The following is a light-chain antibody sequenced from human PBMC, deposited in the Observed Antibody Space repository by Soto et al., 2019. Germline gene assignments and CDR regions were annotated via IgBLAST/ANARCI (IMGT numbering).Light chain of an antibody. J-gene: IGKJ4*01. CDR1: QSISSY. CDR2: AAS. Sequence: DIPMTQSPSSLSASVGDRVIITCRASQSISSYLNWYQQKPGKAPKLLIYAASSLQSGVPSRFSGSGSGADFTLTISSLQPEEFATYYCQQSYTTPLTFGGGTKVEIK. V-gene: IGKV1-39*01. CDR3: QQSYTTPLT.